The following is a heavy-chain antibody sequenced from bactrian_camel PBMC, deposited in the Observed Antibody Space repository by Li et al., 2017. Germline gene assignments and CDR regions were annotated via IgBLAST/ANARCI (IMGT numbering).Heavy chain of an antibody. V-gene: IGHV3S53*01. CDR1: GYTYSGMC. D-gene: IGHD3*01. Sequence: VQLVESGGGSVQAGGSLRLSCSASGYTYSGMCMAWFRQAPGKEREEVAHIDSKGIMTYAKSVEGRFTISRVNAKNLYLQMNRLEPDDTAKYFCAADPWKGCRGCDGDYCPLLGDFGYWGQGTQVTVS. CDR2: IDSKGIM. J-gene: IGHJ6*01. CDR3: AADPWKGCRGCDGDYCPLLGDFGY.